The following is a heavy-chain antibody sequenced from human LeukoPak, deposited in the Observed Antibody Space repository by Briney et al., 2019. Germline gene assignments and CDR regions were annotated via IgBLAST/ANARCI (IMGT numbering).Heavy chain of an antibody. V-gene: IGHV3-21*01. CDR1: GFTFSSYS. J-gene: IGHJ4*02. D-gene: IGHD3-10*01. Sequence: TGGSLRLSCAASGFTFSSYSMNWVRQAPGKGLEWVSSISSSSSYIYYADSVKGRFTISRDNAKNSLYLQMNSLRAEDTAVYYCARESMVRGVIDYWGQGTLVTVSS. CDR2: ISSSSSYI. CDR3: ARESMVRGVIDY.